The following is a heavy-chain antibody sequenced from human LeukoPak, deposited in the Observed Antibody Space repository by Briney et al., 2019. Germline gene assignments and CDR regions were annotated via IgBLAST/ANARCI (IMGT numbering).Heavy chain of an antibody. J-gene: IGHJ4*02. Sequence: SETLSLTCTVSGGSISSSSYYWGWIRQPPGKGLEWIGSIYYSGSTYYNPSLKSRVTISVDTSKNQFSLKLSSVTAADTAVYYCATRAKYSGSYYPLDYWGQGTLVAVSS. CDR1: GGSISSSSYY. CDR3: ATRAKYSGSYYPLDY. CDR2: IYYSGST. V-gene: IGHV4-39*01. D-gene: IGHD1-26*01.